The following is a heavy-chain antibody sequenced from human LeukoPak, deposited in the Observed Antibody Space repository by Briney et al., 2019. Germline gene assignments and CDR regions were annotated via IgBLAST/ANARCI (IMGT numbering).Heavy chain of an antibody. Sequence: SETLSLTCTVSGGSISSYYWSWIRQSAGKGLEWIGRIYISGSTNYNPSLKSRVTMSVDTSKNQFSLKLTSVTAADTAVYYCAREVADATPSRDYYYYMDVWGKGTTVTVSS. D-gene: IGHD2-15*01. V-gene: IGHV4-4*07. CDR2: IYISGST. J-gene: IGHJ6*03. CDR1: GGSISSYY. CDR3: AREVADATPSRDYYYYMDV.